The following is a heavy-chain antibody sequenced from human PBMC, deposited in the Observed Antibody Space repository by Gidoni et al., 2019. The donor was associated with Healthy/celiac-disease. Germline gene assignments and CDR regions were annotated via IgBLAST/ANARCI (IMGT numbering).Heavy chain of an antibody. J-gene: IGHJ4*02. CDR3: ARSRAGAGIDY. CDR1: GGSFSGYY. D-gene: IGHD3-10*01. V-gene: IGHV4-34*01. Sequence: QVQLQQWGAGLLKPSETLSLTCAVYGGSFSGYYWSWIRPPPGKGLEWIGEINHSGSTNYNPSLKSRVTISVDTSKNQFSLKLSSVTAADTAVYYCARSRAGAGIDYWGQGTLVTVSS. CDR2: INHSGST.